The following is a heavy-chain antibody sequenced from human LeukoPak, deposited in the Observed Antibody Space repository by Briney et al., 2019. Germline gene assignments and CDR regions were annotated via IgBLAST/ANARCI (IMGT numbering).Heavy chain of an antibody. CDR2: IYHSGRT. V-gene: IGHV4-39*07. CDR3: ARAPPVGGRSRWFDP. J-gene: IGHJ5*02. CDR1: GGSISSRNYY. D-gene: IGHD6-19*01. Sequence: SETLSLTCNVSGGSISSRNYYWGWIRQPPGKGLEWIGSIYHSGRTYYKSSLESRVTISVDTSKNQFSLKLSPVTAADTAVYYCARAPPVGGRSRWFDPWGQGTLVTVSS.